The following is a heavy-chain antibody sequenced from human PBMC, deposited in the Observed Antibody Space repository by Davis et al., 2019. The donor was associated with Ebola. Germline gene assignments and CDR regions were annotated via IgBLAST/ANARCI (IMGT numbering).Heavy chain of an antibody. D-gene: IGHD1-26*01. CDR2: VNQSENT. CDR1: GGSFSGYY. Sequence: SETLSLTCAVYGGSFSGYYWSWIRQSPGKGLEWIGEVNQSENTNYNPSLKGRVTISVDTSKNQFSLKLSSVTAADTAVYYCARGQGIVGANSRSYYYYYMDVWGKGTTVTVSS. V-gene: IGHV4-34*01. J-gene: IGHJ6*03. CDR3: ARGQGIVGANSRSYYYYYMDV.